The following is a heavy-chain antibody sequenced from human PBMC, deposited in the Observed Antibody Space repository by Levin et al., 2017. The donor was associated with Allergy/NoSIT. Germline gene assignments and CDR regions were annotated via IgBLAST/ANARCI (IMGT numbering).Heavy chain of an antibody. V-gene: IGHV4-34*01. J-gene: IGHJ4*02. D-gene: IGHD3-10*01. CDR1: GGSFSGYY. CDR2: INHSGST. CDR3: ARGRTEYYYGSGSSLFDY. Sequence: SETLSLTCAVYGGSFSGYYWSWIRQPPGKGLEWIGEINHSGSTNYNPSLKSRVTISVDTSKNQFSLKLSSVTAADTAVYYCARGRTEYYYGSGSSLFDYWGQGTLVTVSS.